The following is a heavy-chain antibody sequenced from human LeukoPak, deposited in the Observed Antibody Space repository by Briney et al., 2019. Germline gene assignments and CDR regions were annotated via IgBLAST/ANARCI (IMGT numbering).Heavy chain of an antibody. D-gene: IGHD2-8*02. CDR1: GFTFSGHW. CDR2: INTDGGTT. Sequence: PGGSLRLSCAASGFTFSGHWMHWVRQAPGKGLVWVSRINTDGGTTYYADSVKGRFTISRDNSKRTLYLQMNSLRVDDTAVYYCAKDGSWSCTDWGQGTLVTVSS. V-gene: IGHV3-74*01. CDR3: AKDGSWSCTD. J-gene: IGHJ4*02.